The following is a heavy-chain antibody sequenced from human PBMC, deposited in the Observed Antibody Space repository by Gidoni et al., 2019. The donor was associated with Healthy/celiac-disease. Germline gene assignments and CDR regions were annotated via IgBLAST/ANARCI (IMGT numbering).Heavy chain of an antibody. CDR2: ITHSGST. CDR3: ARGGAYSGSLYYFDY. V-gene: IGHV4-34*01. Sequence: QVQLQQWGAGLLKPSETLSLTCAVHGGSFSGYYWSWIRQPPGKGLEWIGEITHSGSTNYNPSLKRRVTISVDTSKNQFSLKLSSVTAADTAVYYCARGGAYSGSLYYFDYWVQGTLVTVSS. CDR1: GGSFSGYY. D-gene: IGHD1-26*01. J-gene: IGHJ4*02.